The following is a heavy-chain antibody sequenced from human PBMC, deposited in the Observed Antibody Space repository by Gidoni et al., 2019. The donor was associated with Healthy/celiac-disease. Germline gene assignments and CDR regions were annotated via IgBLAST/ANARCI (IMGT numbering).Heavy chain of an antibody. D-gene: IGHD1-26*01. Sequence: QVQLQESGPGLGKPSPNLPLTCTVTGCSRSRGSYDWSWVRQPAGKGLEWIGRIYTSGSTNYNPSLKSRVTISVDTSKNQFSRKLSSVNAADTAVYYCAREGAGYSGSYSFDYWGQGTLVTVSS. J-gene: IGHJ4*02. CDR3: AREGAGYSGSYSFDY. V-gene: IGHV4-61*02. CDR1: GCSRSRGSYD. CDR2: IYTSGST.